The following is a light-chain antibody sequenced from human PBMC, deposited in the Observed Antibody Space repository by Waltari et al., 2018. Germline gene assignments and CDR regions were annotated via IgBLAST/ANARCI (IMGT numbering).Light chain of an antibody. J-gene: IGKJ4*01. CDR2: WAS. CDR3: QQYYNTPLT. Sequence: DIVMTQSPESLAVSLGERATINCQSSESVLYSSNNKNHLAWYQQKPGQPPKLLIYWASTRKSEVPDRFSGSGSETDFTLTVSSLQTEDVAVYYCQQYYNTPLTFGGGTKVEIK. V-gene: IGKV4-1*01. CDR1: ESVLYSSNNKNH.